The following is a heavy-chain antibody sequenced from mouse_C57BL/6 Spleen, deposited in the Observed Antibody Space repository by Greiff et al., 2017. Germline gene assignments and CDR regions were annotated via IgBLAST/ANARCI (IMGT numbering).Heavy chain of an antibody. CDR1: GFNIKDDY. Sequence: VQLQQSGAELVRPGASVKLSCTASGFNIKDDYMHWVKQRPEQGLEWIGWIDPENGDTAYASKVQGTATITADKSSNTAYLQLSSLTSENTAVYYCTTGGDYYPGADWGQGTLGTVAA. J-gene: IGHJ3*01. CDR2: IDPENGDT. CDR3: TTGGDYYPGAD. D-gene: IGHD1-1*01. V-gene: IGHV14-4*01.